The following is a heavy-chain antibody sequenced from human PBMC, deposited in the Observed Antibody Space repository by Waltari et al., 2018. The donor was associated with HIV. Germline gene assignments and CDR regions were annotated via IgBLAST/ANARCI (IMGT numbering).Heavy chain of an antibody. CDR3: ARRWTTVTTDSLDL. Sequence: QVQLQQWGAGLLKPSETLSLTCAVYGGSFNGYSWSWIRQSPGKGLEWMGEINHGGSTIYNPSLKSRVTISVDTSKNQFSLKLSVVTAADTAVYYCARRWTTVTTDSLDLWGRGTLVTVSS. CDR1: GGSFNGYS. D-gene: IGHD4-17*01. J-gene: IGHJ2*01. CDR2: INHGGST. V-gene: IGHV4-34*01.